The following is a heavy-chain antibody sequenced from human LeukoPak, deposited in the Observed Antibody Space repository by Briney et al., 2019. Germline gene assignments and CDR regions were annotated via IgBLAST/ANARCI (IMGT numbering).Heavy chain of an antibody. V-gene: IGHV1-24*01. Sequence: EASVKVSCKVSGYTLTELSMHWVRQAPGKGLEWMGGFDPEDGETIYAQKFQGRVTMTEDTSTDIAYMELSSLRSEDTAVYYCATETRGYSGYDRHYYYYMDVWGKGTTVTVSS. CDR3: ATETRGYSGYDRHYYYYMDV. CDR1: GYTLTELS. D-gene: IGHD5-12*01. CDR2: FDPEDGET. J-gene: IGHJ6*03.